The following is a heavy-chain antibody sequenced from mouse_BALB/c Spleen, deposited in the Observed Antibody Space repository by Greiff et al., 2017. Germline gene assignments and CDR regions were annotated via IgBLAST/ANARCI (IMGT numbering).Heavy chain of an antibody. Sequence: EVMLVESGGGLVKPGGSLKLSCAASGFTFSSYTMSWVRQTPEKRLEWVATISSGGSYTYYPDSVKGRFTISRDNAKNTLYLQMSSLKSEDTAMYYCTRDGEQLGDWGQGTLVTVSA. CDR2: ISSGGSYT. V-gene: IGHV5-6-4*01. CDR1: GFTFSSYT. CDR3: TRDGEQLGD. J-gene: IGHJ3*01. D-gene: IGHD3-1*01.